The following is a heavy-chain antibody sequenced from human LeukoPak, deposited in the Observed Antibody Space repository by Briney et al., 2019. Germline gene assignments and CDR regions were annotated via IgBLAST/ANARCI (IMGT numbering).Heavy chain of an antibody. Sequence: GGSLRLSCAASGFTFSDYYMSWIRQAPGKGLEWVSCISRSGSTIYYADSVKGRFTISRDNSKNTLYLQMNSLRAEDTAVYYCAKDPRRYSRTGGYFDYWGQGTLVTVSS. J-gene: IGHJ4*02. CDR3: AKDPRRYSRTGGYFDY. CDR1: GFTFSDYY. CDR2: ISRSGSTI. V-gene: IGHV3-11*04. D-gene: IGHD6-13*01.